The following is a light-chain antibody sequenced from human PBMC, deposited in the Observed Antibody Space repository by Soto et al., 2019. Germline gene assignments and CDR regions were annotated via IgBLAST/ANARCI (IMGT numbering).Light chain of an antibody. CDR2: DVT. V-gene: IGLV2-14*01. Sequence: QPALSQPASVSGSPGQSITISCIGTSRDVGGFEYVSWYQHQPGKAPKLIIYDVTKRPSGVSNRFSGSKSGNTASLTISGIQAEDEGDYYCGSITRSSTSVFGTGTKVPS. CDR1: SRDVGGFEY. J-gene: IGLJ1*01. CDR3: GSITRSSTSV.